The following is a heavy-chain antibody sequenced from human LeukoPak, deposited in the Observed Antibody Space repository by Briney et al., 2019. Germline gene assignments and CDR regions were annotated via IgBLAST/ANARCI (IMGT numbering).Heavy chain of an antibody. V-gene: IGHV3-9*01. CDR3: AKVGSTSNDAFDI. J-gene: IGHJ3*02. CDR1: GFTFDDYA. CDR2: ISWNSGSI. Sequence: PGGSLRLSCAASGFTFDDYAMHWVRQAPEKGLEWVSGISWNSGSIGYADSVKGRFTISRDNAKNSLYLQMNSLRAEDTALYYCAKVGSTSNDAFDIWGQGTMVTVSS. D-gene: IGHD1-26*01.